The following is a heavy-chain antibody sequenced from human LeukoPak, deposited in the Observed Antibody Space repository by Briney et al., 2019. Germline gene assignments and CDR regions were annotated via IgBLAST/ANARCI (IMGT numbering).Heavy chain of an antibody. CDR3: ASPKMATIKEEIDY. CDR1: GYSISSGYY. D-gene: IGHD5-24*01. J-gene: IGHJ4*02. V-gene: IGHV4-38-2*01. CDR2: IYYSGST. Sequence: SETLSLTCAVSGYSISSGYYWGWIRQPPGKGLEWIGSIYYSGSTYYNPSLKSRVTISVDTSKNQFSLKLSSVTAADTAVYYCASPKMATIKEEIDYWGQGTLVTVSS.